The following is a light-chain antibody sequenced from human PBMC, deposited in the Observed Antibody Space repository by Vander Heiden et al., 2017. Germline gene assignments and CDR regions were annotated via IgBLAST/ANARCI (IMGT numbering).Light chain of an antibody. J-gene: IGLJ1*01. CDR3: GAWDDSLSGI. V-gene: IGLV1-51*01. CDR2: DNN. Sequence: VLTQPPSVSAAAGQTVIISCSGGRSNIGNNYVSWHQQLPGTAPNLLIYDNNKRPSGIPDRFSGSKSGTSATLAITGLQTGDEADYYCGAWDDSLSGIFGSGTKVTVL. CDR1: RSNIGNNY.